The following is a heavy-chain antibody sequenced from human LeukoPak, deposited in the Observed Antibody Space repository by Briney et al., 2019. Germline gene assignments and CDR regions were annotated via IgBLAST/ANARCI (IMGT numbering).Heavy chain of an antibody. D-gene: IGHD6-19*01. V-gene: IGHV4-39*01. Sequence: SETLSLTCTVSGGSISSSSYYWGWIRQPPGKGLEWIGSIYYSGSTYYNPSLKSRVTISVDTSKNQFSLKLSSVTAADTAVYYCARAQDYSSGNFDYWGQGTLVTVSS. CDR3: ARAQDYSSGNFDY. J-gene: IGHJ4*02. CDR2: IYYSGST. CDR1: GGSISSSSYY.